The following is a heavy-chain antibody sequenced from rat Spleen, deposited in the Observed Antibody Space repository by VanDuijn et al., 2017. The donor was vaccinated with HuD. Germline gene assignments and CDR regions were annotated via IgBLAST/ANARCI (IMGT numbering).Heavy chain of an antibody. CDR2: ISYDGRTT. D-gene: IGHD1-2*01. CDR1: GFTFSDYY. CDR3: ARSYYSPGWYFDC. J-gene: IGHJ1*01. V-gene: IGHV5-29*01. Sequence: EVQLVESDGGLVQPGRSLKLSCAASGFTFSDYYMGWVRQAPTKGLEWVATISYDGRTTYYRDSVKGRFTIHRKNARSSLYLQMDSLRSEDTATYYCARSYYSPGWYFDCWGPGTMVTVSS.